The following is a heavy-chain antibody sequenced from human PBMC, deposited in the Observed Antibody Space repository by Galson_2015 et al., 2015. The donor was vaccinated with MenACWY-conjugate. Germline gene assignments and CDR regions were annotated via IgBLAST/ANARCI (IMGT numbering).Heavy chain of an antibody. J-gene: IGHJ4*02. V-gene: IGHV3-74*03. CDR2: ITVDATNT. Sequence: SLRLSCAASGFTIGRYWIHWVRQVPGKGPFWISCITVDATNTEFADSVKGRFALSRDNARNTVYLQMNSLTAEDTDVYYCARDGGGGTPFDCWGQGTLVTVSS. CDR1: GFTIGRYW. D-gene: IGHD1-26*01. CDR3: ARDGGGGTPFDC.